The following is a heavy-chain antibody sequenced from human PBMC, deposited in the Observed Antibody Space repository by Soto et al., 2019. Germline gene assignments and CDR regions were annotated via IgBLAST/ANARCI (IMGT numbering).Heavy chain of an antibody. V-gene: IGHV1-18*01. J-gene: IGHJ3*02. CDR2: ISAYNGNT. CDR3: ARYYYDSSGYHTDAFDI. Sequence: QVQLVQSGAEVKKPGASVKVSCKASGYTFTSYGISWVRQAPGQGREWMGWISAYNGNTNYAQKLQGRVTMTTDTSTSTAYMELRSLRSDDTAGYYCARYYYDSSGYHTDAFDIWGQGTMVTVSS. D-gene: IGHD3-22*01. CDR1: GYTFTSYG.